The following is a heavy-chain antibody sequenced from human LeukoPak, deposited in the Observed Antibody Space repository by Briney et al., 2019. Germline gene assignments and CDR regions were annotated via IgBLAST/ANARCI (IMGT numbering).Heavy chain of an antibody. D-gene: IGHD2-8*01. CDR1: GYSFADYY. CDR3: ARDLPYCTNGVCYNYYYYYMDV. Sequence: ASVKVSCKASGYSFADYYMHWVRQAPGQGLEWMGWIKPNSGDTRSAQKFQGRVTMTRDTSISTAYMELSRLRSDDTAVYYCARDLPYCTNGVCYNYYYYYMDVWGKGTTVTVSS. CDR2: IKPNSGDT. J-gene: IGHJ6*03. V-gene: IGHV1-2*02.